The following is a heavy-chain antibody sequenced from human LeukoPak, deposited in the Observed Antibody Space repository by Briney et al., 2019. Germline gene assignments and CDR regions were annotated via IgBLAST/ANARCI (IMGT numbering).Heavy chain of an antibody. CDR1: GFTFDDYA. Sequence: GGSLRLSCAASGFTFDDYAMHWVRQAPGKGLEWVSGISWNSGSIGYADSVKGRFTISRDNAKNSLYLQMNSLRAEGTALYYCAKDNGVQLWYEGYFDYWGQGTLVTVSS. CDR3: AKDNGVQLWYEGYFDY. CDR2: ISWNSGSI. J-gene: IGHJ4*02. V-gene: IGHV3-9*01. D-gene: IGHD5-18*01.